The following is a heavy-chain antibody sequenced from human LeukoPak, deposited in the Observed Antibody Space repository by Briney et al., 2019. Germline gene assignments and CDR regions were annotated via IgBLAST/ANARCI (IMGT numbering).Heavy chain of an antibody. Sequence: GGSLRLSCAASGFTLSGYWMHWVRQAPGKELVWVSRINCDASSTSYADSVKGRFTISRDNAKSTLYLQMNSLRVEDTAVYYCARARGNTYGYFEYWGQGTLVTVSS. CDR1: GFTLSGYW. D-gene: IGHD5-18*01. CDR3: ARARGNTYGYFEY. J-gene: IGHJ4*02. V-gene: IGHV3-74*01. CDR2: INCDASST.